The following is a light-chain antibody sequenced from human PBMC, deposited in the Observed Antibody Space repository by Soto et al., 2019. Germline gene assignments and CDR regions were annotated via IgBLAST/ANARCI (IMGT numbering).Light chain of an antibody. CDR3: CSYAGSSTVV. V-gene: IGLV2-23*01. J-gene: IGLJ2*01. CDR2: EGS. Sequence: QSALTQPASVSGSPGQSITISCTGTSSDVGSYKFVSWYQQHPVKAPKLMIYEGSKRPSGVSNRFSGSKSGNTASLTISGLQAEDEADYYCCSYAGSSTVVFGGGTKLPVL. CDR1: SSDVGSYKF.